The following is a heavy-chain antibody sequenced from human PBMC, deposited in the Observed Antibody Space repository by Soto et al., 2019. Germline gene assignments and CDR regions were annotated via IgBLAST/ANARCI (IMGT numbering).Heavy chain of an antibody. V-gene: IGHV1-2*02. Sequence: ASVKVSCKASGFSFTGYYIHWLRQAPGQGLEWMGWINAHSGGTEYAQRFQGRVTLTRDTSIATAYLTLTSLTSDDTALYYCAKDLTRQLAYWLDPWGQGTQVTVSS. CDR3: AKDLTRQLAYWLDP. CDR2: INAHSGGT. CDR1: GFSFTGYY. D-gene: IGHD6-6*01. J-gene: IGHJ5*02.